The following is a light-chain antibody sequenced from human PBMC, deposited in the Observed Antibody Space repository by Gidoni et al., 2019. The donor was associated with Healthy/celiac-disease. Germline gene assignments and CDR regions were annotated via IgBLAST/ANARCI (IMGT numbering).Light chain of an antibody. CDR3: AAWDDSLSGRV. CDR2: RNN. Sequence: QSVLTQPPSASGTPGQRVTISCSGSSSNIGSNYVYWYQQLPGTPPKLLINRNNQRPSGVPDRFSGSKSGTSASLAISGLRSEDEADYYCAAWDDSLSGRVFGGGTKLTVL. J-gene: IGLJ3*02. CDR1: SSNIGSNY. V-gene: IGLV1-47*01.